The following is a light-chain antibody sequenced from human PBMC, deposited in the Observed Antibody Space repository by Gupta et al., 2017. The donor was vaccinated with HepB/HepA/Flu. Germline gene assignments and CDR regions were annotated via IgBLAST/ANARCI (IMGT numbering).Light chain of an antibody. J-gene: IGLJ2*01. CDR1: SSNVGSYNY. CDR3: CSYAGSYTLLV. CDR2: DVN. V-gene: IGLV2-11*01. Sequence: QSALTQLRSVFGTPGKQVTIPGTVTSSNVGSYNYVSWYQQHPSQAPKLLIFDVNKRPSGVPDRFSGSKSGTTASVTISGLQAEDESDYYCCSYAGSYTLLVFGGGTKLTVL.